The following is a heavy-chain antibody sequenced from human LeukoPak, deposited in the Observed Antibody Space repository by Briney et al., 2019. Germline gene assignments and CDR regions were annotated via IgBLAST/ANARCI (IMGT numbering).Heavy chain of an antibody. CDR1: GYTFTSYG. J-gene: IGHJ4*02. CDR2: ISAYDGNT. CDR3: ARDTGIRADYYDRSSRED. V-gene: IGHV1-18*01. Sequence: ASVTVSCKASGYTFTSYGISWVRQAPGQGLEWMGWISAYDGNTNYSQKLQGRVTMTTDTSTSTAYMELRSLRSDDTAVYYCARDTGIRADYYDRSSREDWGQGTLVTVSS. D-gene: IGHD3-22*01.